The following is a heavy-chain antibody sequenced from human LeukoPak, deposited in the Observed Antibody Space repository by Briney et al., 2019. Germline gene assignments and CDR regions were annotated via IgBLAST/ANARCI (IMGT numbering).Heavy chain of an antibody. J-gene: IGHJ5*02. Sequence: SETLSLTCTVSGGSISSGDYYWSWIRQPPGTGLEWIGYIYYSGSTYYNPSLKSRVTISVDTSKNQFSLKLSSVTAADTAVYYCARVLYYGSGSYSNWSDPWGQGTLVTVSS. CDR2: IYYSGST. D-gene: IGHD3-10*01. CDR3: ARVLYYGSGSYSNWSDP. CDR1: GGSISSGDYY. V-gene: IGHV4-30-4*01.